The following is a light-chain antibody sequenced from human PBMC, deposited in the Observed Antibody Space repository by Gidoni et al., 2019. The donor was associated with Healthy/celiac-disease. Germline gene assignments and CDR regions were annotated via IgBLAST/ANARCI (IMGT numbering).Light chain of an antibody. J-gene: IGKJ2*01. V-gene: IGKV3-15*01. CDR2: GAS. CDR1: QSVSSN. CDR3: QQYNNWPQT. Sequence: EIVMTPSPATLSVSPGERATLSCRASQSVSSNLAWYQQKPGQAPRLLIYGASTRATGLPARFSGSGSGTEFTLTISSLQSEDFAVYYCQQYNNWPQTFGQGTKLEIK.